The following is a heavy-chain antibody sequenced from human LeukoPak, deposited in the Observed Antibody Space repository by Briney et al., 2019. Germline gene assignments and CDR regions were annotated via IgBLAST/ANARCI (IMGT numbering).Heavy chain of an antibody. CDR1: GFTFSSYG. Sequence: GGSLRLSCAASGFTFSSYGMHWVRQAPGKGLEWVAVISYDGSNKYYADSVKGRFTISRDNSKNTLYLQMNSLRAEDTAVYYCAKGSGSYYGEDYYGMDVWGQGTTVTVSS. CDR3: AKGSGSYYGEDYYGMDV. D-gene: IGHD1-26*01. CDR2: ISYDGSNK. J-gene: IGHJ6*02. V-gene: IGHV3-30*18.